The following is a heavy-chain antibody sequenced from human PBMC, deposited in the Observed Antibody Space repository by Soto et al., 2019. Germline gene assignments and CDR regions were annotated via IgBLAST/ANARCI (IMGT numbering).Heavy chain of an antibody. Sequence: SETLSLTCAVYGGSFSGYYWSWIRQPPGKGLEWIGEINHSGSTNYNPSLKSRVTISVDTSKNQFSLKLSSVTAADTAVYYCARVGSGWYRPYYYYYMDGWGKGTTVTVAS. V-gene: IGHV4-34*01. J-gene: IGHJ6*03. CDR3: ARVGSGWYRPYYYYYMDG. D-gene: IGHD6-19*01. CDR1: GGSFSGYY. CDR2: INHSGST.